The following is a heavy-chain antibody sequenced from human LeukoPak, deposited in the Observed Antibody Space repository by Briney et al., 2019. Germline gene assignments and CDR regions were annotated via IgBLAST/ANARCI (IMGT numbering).Heavy chain of an antibody. CDR2: ISGGGGST. Sequence: GGSLRLSCAASGFTFSSYAMSWVRQAPGKGLEWVSAISGGGGSTYYADSVKGRFTISRDNSKNTLYLQMNSLRAEDTAVYYCARDPYTSSSWYRGRANNWFDPWGQGTLVTVSS. CDR3: ARDPYTSSSWYRGRANNWFDP. J-gene: IGHJ5*02. CDR1: GFTFSSYA. V-gene: IGHV3-23*01. D-gene: IGHD6-13*01.